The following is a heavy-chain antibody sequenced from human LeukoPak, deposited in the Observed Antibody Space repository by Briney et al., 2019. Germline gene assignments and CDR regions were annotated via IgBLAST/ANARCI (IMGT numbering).Heavy chain of an antibody. Sequence: SETLSLTCTVSGGSISSSSYYWGWIRQPPGKGLEWIGSIYYGGSTYYNPSLKSRVTISVDTSKNQFSLKLSSVTAADTAVYYRARLAPQWKDQLLRDQVTWFDPWGQGTLVTVSS. J-gene: IGHJ5*02. D-gene: IGHD2-2*01. CDR3: ARLAPQWKDQLLRDQVTWFDP. V-gene: IGHV4-39*01. CDR2: IYYGGST. CDR1: GGSISSSSYY.